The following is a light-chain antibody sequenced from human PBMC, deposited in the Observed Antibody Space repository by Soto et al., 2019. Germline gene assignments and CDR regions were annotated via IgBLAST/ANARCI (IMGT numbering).Light chain of an antibody. V-gene: IGKV3-20*01. CDR3: HQYGNSPLT. Sequence: DIVLTQAPGTLSLSPGDRATLSCRASQNIRNNFLAWYQQKPGQAPRLFIYGASSRATGITDRFSGSGSGTDFTLTISRLEPEDFAVYYCHQYGNSPLTFGGGTKGEVK. CDR1: QNIRNNF. J-gene: IGKJ4*01. CDR2: GAS.